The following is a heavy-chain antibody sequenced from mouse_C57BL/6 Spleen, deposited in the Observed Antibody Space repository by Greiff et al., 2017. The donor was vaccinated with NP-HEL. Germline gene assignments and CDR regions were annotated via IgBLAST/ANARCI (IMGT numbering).Heavy chain of an antibody. V-gene: IGHV1-22*01. D-gene: IGHD4-1*01. CDR2: INPNNGGT. CDR1: GYTFTDYN. J-gene: IGHJ2*01. Sequence: VQLQQSGPELVKPGASVKMSCKASGYTFTDYNMHWVKQSHGKSLEWIGYINPNNGGTSYNQKFKGKATLTVDTSSSTAYMQLSSLTSEDSAVYYCARLRDWDGGGYWGQGTTLTVSS. CDR3: ARLRDWDGGGY.